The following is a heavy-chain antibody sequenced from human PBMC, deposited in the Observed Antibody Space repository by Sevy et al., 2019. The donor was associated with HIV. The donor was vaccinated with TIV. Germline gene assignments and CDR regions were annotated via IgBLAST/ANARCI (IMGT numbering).Heavy chain of an antibody. CDR2: FDPEDGDPEDGKT. V-gene: IGHV1-24*01. D-gene: IGHD3-22*01. CDR1: GYTLAKFS. CDR3: ATTKDYYDSSGYPFDY. Sequence: ASVKVSCKVSGYTLAKFSIHWVRQAPGKGLEWMTSFDPEDGDPEDGKTIYAQKFLGRGTMTEDTSADTAYMELSSLRSDDTAVYYCATTKDYYDSSGYPFDYWGQGTLVTVSS. J-gene: IGHJ4*02.